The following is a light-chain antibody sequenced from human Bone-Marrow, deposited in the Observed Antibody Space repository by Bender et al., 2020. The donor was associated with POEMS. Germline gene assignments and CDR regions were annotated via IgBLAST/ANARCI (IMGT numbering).Light chain of an antibody. J-gene: IGLJ2*01. CDR2: GYN. Sequence: QSALTQPASLSVSPGQSITISCTGSSSNTGSGYDINWYQHLPGTAPKLLIYGYNNRPSGVPDRFSGSKSGTSASLAISGLQFEDEGDYYCATWDDNLNGPIFGGGTKLTVL. V-gene: IGLV1-40*01. CDR3: ATWDDNLNGPI. CDR1: SSNTGSGYD.